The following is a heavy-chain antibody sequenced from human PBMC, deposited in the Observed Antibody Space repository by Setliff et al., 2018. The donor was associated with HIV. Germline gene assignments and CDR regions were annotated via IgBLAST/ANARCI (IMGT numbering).Heavy chain of an antibody. CDR3: ALGRVATIDY. CDR2: IYYSGST. CDR1: GGSISSGTYY. J-gene: IGHJ4*02. V-gene: IGHV4-39*01. D-gene: IGHD5-12*01. Sequence: PSETLSLTCTVSGGSISSGTYYWSWIRQHPGKGLEWIGYIYYSGSTYYNPSLKSRVTISVDTSKNQFFLKLSSVTAADTAVYYCALGRVATIDYWGQGALVTAPQ.